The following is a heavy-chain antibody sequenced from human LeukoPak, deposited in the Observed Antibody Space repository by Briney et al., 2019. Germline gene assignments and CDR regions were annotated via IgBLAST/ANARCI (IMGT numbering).Heavy chain of an antibody. CDR2: ISSSSSYI. CDR3: ARGQWIQLWHPDY. J-gene: IGHJ4*02. CDR1: GFTFSSEG. D-gene: IGHD5-18*01. Sequence: GGSLRLSCAVSGFTFSSEGMSWVRQAPGKGLEWVSSISSSSSYIYYANSVKGRFTISRDNAKNSLYLQMNSLRAEDTAVYYCARGQWIQLWHPDYWGQGTLVTVSS. V-gene: IGHV3-21*01.